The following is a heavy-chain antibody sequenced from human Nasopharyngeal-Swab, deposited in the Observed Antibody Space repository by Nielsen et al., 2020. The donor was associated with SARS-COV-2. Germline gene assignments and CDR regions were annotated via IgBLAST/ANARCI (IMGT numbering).Heavy chain of an antibody. Sequence: GESLKISCVDSGLTFNTYTMNWVRQAPGKGLGWVSSISSGSSYIYYADSVWGRFTISRDNAKNSVYLQMNSLRAEDTALYYCTRDTPAMFAYWGQGTLVSVSS. CDR2: ISSGSSYI. V-gene: IGHV3-21*01. CDR1: GLTFNTYT. CDR3: TRDTPAMFAY. J-gene: IGHJ4*02.